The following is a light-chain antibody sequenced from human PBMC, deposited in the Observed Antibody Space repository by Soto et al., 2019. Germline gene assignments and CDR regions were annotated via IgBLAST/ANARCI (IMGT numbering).Light chain of an antibody. V-gene: IGKV1-27*01. CDR2: SAS. CDR1: QGIGNS. Sequence: DIQMTQSPPSLSASVGDRVTITCRASQGIGNSLAWYQQKPGTVPKLLIYSASAMQSGVPSRFSGSGSGTDFTLTISSLQPEDVAAYYCQKYNTVPVTFGKGTRLEIK. CDR3: QKYNTVPVT. J-gene: IGKJ5*01.